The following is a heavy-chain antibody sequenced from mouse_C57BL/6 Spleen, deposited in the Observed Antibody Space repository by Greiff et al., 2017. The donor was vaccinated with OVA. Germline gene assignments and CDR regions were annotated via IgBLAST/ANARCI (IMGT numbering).Heavy chain of an antibody. J-gene: IGHJ3*01. D-gene: IGHD1-1*01. Sequence: EVKLVESGGGLVQSGRSLRLSCATSGFTFSDFYMEWVRQAPGKGLEWIAASRNKANDYTTEYSASVKGRFIVSRDTSQSILYLRMNALRAEDTAIYYCARDPDYYGSSLFAYWGQGTLVTVSA. CDR3: ARDPDYYGSSLFAY. CDR1: GFTFSDFY. V-gene: IGHV7-1*01. CDR2: SRNKANDYTT.